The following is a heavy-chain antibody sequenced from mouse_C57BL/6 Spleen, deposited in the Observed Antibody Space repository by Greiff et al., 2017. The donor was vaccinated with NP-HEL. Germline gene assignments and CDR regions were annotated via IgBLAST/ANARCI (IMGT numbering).Heavy chain of an antibody. CDR1: GFTFSDYG. V-gene: IGHV5-17*01. CDR2: ISSGSSTI. J-gene: IGHJ4*01. D-gene: IGHD1-1*01. Sequence: EVMLVESGGGLVKPGGSLKLSCAASGFTFSDYGMHWVRQAPEKGLEWVAYISSGSSTIYYADTVKGRFTISRDNAKNTLFLQMTSLRSEDTAMYYCARGYYGSSFYYYAMDYWGQGTSVTVSS. CDR3: ARGYYGSSFYYYAMDY.